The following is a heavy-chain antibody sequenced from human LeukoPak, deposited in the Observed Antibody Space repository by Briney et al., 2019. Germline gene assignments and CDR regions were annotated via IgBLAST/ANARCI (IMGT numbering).Heavy chain of an antibody. V-gene: IGHV4-59*01. Sequence: SETLSLTCTVSGGSISSYYWSWIRQPPGKGLEWIGYIYYSGSTNYNPSLKSRVTISVDTSKNQFSLKLSSATAADTAVYYCARDIGGEVVAAAFDYWGQGTLVTVSS. CDR3: ARDIGGEVVAAAFDY. D-gene: IGHD2-15*01. CDR1: GGSISSYY. J-gene: IGHJ4*02. CDR2: IYYSGST.